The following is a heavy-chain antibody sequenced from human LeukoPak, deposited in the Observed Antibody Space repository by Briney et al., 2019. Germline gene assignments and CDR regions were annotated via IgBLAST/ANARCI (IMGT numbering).Heavy chain of an antibody. J-gene: IGHJ4*02. D-gene: IGHD2-2*01. Sequence: SETLSLTCTVSGGSICSGDYYWSWIRQPPGKGLEWIGYIYYSGSTYYNPSLKSRVTISVDTSKNQFSLKLSSVTAADTAVYYCAREYCSSTSCYEDYWGQGTLVTVFS. CDR2: IYYSGST. CDR3: AREYCSSTSCYEDY. CDR1: GGSICSGDYY. V-gene: IGHV4-30-4*01.